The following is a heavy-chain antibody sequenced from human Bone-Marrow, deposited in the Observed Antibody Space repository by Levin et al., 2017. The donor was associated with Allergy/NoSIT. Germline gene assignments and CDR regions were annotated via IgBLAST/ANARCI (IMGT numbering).Heavy chain of an antibody. Sequence: GGSLRLSCAASGLIFSNYAMNWVRQAPGKGLEWVSQISGSGSNTHYADPVRGRFTFSRDNSNNTVYLQMNSLRADDAAVYYCAGYDTSGYHSPFDYWGQGTLVTVSS. J-gene: IGHJ4*02. CDR3: AGYDTSGYHSPFDY. CDR1: GLIFSNYA. CDR2: ISGSGSNT. V-gene: IGHV3-23*01. D-gene: IGHD3-22*01.